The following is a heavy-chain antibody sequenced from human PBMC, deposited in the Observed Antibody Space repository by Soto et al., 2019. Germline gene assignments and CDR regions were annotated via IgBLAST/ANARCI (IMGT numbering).Heavy chain of an antibody. CDR1: GVTFSRYA. CDR3: ASQYDYVAFDI. J-gene: IGHJ3*02. Sequence: LAGSLGLYCALSGVTFSRYAMSWIRQAPGKGLEWVAAISGSGGSTYYADAVKGRFTISRDNSKNTLYLQMNSLRAEDTAVYYCASQYDYVAFDIWGQGTMVTVSS. CDR2: ISGSGGST. D-gene: IGHD3-16*01. V-gene: IGHV3-23*01.